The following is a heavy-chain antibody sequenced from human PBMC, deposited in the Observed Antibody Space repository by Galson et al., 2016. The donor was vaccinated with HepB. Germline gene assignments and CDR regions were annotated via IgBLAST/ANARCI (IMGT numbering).Heavy chain of an antibody. J-gene: IGHJ4*02. D-gene: IGHD5-24*01. CDR2: ISAHNGDT. V-gene: IGHV1-18*04. CDR3: ARDRDRSLDY. Sequence: SVKVSCKASGYPFTTNGTTWVRQAPGQGLEWMGWISAHNGDTNSPQKFQGRVTLTTDTSTRTAYMELRSLKSDDTAVYYCARDRDRSLDYWGQGTLVTVSS. CDR1: GYPFTTNG.